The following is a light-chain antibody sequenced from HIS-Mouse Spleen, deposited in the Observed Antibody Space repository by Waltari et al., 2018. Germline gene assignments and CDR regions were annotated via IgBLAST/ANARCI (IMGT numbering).Light chain of an antibody. J-gene: IGLJ3*02. CDR1: SGINVGTYR. CDR3: MIWHSSAWV. V-gene: IGLV5-45*02. Sequence: QAVLTQPSSLSASPGASASLTCTLRSGINVGTYRIYWYQQKPGSPPQYLLRYKSDSDKQQGSGVPGRFSVSKDASANAGILLISWLQSEDEADYYCMIWHSSAWVFGGGTKLTVL. CDR2: YKSDSDK.